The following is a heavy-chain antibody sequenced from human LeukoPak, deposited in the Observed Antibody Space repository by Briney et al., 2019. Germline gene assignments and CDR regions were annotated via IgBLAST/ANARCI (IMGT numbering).Heavy chain of an antibody. D-gene: IGHD3-10*01. CDR3: ARRREGSGSYDY. J-gene: IGHJ4*02. CDR2: IYYSGST. V-gene: IGHV4-59*08. Sequence: SETLSLTCTVSGGSFSTHYWSWIRQPPGKGLEWIGYIYYSGSTDSNPSLKSRVTISVDTSKNQFSLKLSSVTAADTAVYYCARRREGSGSYDYWGQGTLVTVSS. CDR1: GGSFSTHY.